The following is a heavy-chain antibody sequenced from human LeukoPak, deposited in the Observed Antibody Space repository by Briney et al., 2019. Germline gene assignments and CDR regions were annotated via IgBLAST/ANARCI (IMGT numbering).Heavy chain of an antibody. J-gene: IGHJ4*02. CDR2: ISYDGSNK. CDR1: GFTFSSYG. CDR3: AKDHGSSWYSSNQQEYYFDY. Sequence: GGSLRLSCAASGFTFSSYGMHWVRQAPGKGLEWVAVISYDGSNKYYADSVKGRFTISRDNSKNTLYLQMNSLRAEDTAVYYCAKDHGSSWYSSNQQEYYFDYWGQGTLVTVSS. V-gene: IGHV3-30*18. D-gene: IGHD6-13*01.